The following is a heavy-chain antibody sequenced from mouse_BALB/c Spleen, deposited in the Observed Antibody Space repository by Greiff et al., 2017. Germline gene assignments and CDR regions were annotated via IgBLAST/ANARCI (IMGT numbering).Heavy chain of an antibody. Sequence: QVQLKESGPGLVAPSQSLSITCTVSGFSLTSYGVHWVRQSPGKGLEWLGVIWSGGSTDYNAAFISRLSIRKDNSKSQVFFKMNSLQADDTAIYYCALYGAYAMDYWGQGTSVTVSS. CDR1: GFSLTSYG. CDR3: ALYGAYAMDY. J-gene: IGHJ4*01. CDR2: IWSGGST. V-gene: IGHV2-4-1*01. D-gene: IGHD2-10*02.